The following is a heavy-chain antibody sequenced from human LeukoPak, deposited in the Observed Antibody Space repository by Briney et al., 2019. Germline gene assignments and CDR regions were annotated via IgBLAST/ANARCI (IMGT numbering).Heavy chain of an antibody. V-gene: IGHV4-59*12. CDR3: SSWYY. J-gene: IGHJ4*02. D-gene: IGHD6-13*01. CDR1: GGSISGYY. Sequence: SETLSLTCTVSGGSISGYYWSWIRQPPGKGLEWIGYIYYSGSTYYNPSLKSRVTISVDTSKNQFSLKLSSVTAADTAVYYCSSWYYWGQGTLVTVSS. CDR2: IYYSGST.